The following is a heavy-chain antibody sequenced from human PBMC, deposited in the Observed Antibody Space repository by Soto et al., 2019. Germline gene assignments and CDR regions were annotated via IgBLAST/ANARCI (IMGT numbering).Heavy chain of an antibody. D-gene: IGHD3-9*01. V-gene: IGHV1-8*01. J-gene: IGHJ6*02. CDR3: ARNSELRYFDWLQSRYYYYYGMDV. Sequence: GASVKVSCKASGYTFTSYDINWVRQATGQGLEWMGWINPNSGNTGYAQKFQGRVTMTRNTSISTAYMELSSLRSEDTAVYYCARNSELRYFDWLQSRYYYYYGMDVWGQGTTVTVSS. CDR2: INPNSGNT. CDR1: GYTFTSYD.